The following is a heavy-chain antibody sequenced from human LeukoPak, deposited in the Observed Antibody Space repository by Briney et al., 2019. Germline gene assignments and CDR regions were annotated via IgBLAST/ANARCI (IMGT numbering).Heavy chain of an antibody. J-gene: IGHJ4*02. CDR3: AKVGVTGCYFDY. Sequence: GGSLRLSCAASGFTFSTYNMNWVRQAPGKGLEWVSGISGSGGSTYYADSLKGRFTISRDNSKNTLYLQVNSLRAEDTAVYYCAKVGVTGCYFDYWGQGALVTVSS. CDR2: ISGSGGST. CDR1: GFTFSTYN. D-gene: IGHD1-26*01. V-gene: IGHV3-23*01.